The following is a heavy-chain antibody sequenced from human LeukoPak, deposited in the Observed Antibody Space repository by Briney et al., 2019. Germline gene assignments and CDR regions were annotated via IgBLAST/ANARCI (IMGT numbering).Heavy chain of an antibody. D-gene: IGHD3-3*01. Sequence: GASVKVSCKASGYTFTGYYMHWVRQAPGQGLEWMGWINTNTGNPTYAQGFTGRFVFSLDTSVSTAYLQISSLKAEDTAVYYCAREPYGFYFDYWGQGTLVTVSS. J-gene: IGHJ4*02. CDR2: INTNTGNP. CDR3: AREPYGFYFDY. CDR1: GYTFTGYY. V-gene: IGHV7-4-1*02.